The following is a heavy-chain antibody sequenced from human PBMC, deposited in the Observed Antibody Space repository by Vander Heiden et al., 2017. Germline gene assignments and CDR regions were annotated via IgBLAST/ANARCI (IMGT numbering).Heavy chain of an antibody. D-gene: IGHD5-18*01. Sequence: EVQLVQSGGGLVKPGGSLRLSCAASGFTFSSYRMNWVRQAPGKGLEWVSSISSSSSYIYYADSVKGRFTISRDNAKNSLYLQMNSLRAEDTAVYYCARAHVDTAMPGYRAVIDYWGQGTLVTVSS. CDR2: ISSSSSYI. CDR1: GFTFSSYR. V-gene: IGHV3-21*01. CDR3: ARAHVDTAMPGYRAVIDY. J-gene: IGHJ4*02.